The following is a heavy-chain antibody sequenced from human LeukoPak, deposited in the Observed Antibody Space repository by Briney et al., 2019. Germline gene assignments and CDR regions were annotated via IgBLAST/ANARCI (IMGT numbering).Heavy chain of an antibody. V-gene: IGHV3-30*18. J-gene: IGHJ4*02. Sequence: GGSLRLSCAASGFTFSSYGMHWVRQAPGKGLEWVAVISYDGSNKYYADSVKGRFTISRDNSKNTLYLQMNSLRGEDTAVYYCAKDMGLVLSTVAPFDNWGQGTLVTVSS. CDR2: ISYDGSNK. D-gene: IGHD4/OR15-4a*01. CDR1: GFTFSSYG. CDR3: AKDMGLVLSTVAPFDN.